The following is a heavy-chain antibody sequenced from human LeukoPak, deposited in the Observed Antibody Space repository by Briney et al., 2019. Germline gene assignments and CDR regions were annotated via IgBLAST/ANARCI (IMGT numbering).Heavy chain of an antibody. CDR1: GGSISSGGYS. J-gene: IGHJ4*02. V-gene: IGHV4-30-2*01. CDR3: ARVFADRGPPYYFDY. CDR2: IYHSGST. Sequence: PSQTLSLTCAVSGGSISSGGYSWSWIRQPPGKGLEWIGYIYHSGSTYYNPSLKSRVTISEDRSKNQFSLKLSSVTAADTAVYYCARVFADRGPPYYFDYWGQGTLVTVSS.